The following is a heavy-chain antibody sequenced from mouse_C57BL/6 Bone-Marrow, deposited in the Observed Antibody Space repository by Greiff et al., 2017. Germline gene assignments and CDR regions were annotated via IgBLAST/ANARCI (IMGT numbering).Heavy chain of an antibody. D-gene: IGHD2-3*01. CDR2: ISDGGSHT. Sequence: EVMLVESGGGLVKPGGSLKLSCAASGFTFSSYAMSWVRQTPEKRLEWVATISDGGSHTYYPDNVKGRFTISRDNAKNNLYLQMSHLKSEDTAMYYCAREDGAWFAYWGQGTLVTVSA. V-gene: IGHV5-4*01. CDR1: GFTFSSYA. CDR3: AREDGAWFAY. J-gene: IGHJ3*01.